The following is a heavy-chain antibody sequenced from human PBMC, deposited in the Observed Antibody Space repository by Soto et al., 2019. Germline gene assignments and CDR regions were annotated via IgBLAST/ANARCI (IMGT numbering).Heavy chain of an antibody. V-gene: IGHV1-2*02. CDR3: ARDLAKGGGSAGFDD. CDR2: INPKSGGT. J-gene: IGHJ4*02. CDR1: GYTFTVYY. D-gene: IGHD1-26*01. Sequence: SLQVSCKASGYTFTVYYMHWVRQAPGQGLEWMGWINPKSGGTMYPQKFQGRVTMTWDTSISTAYMALTRLRSDDTAVYYCARDLAKGGGSAGFDDWGQGTLVTVYS.